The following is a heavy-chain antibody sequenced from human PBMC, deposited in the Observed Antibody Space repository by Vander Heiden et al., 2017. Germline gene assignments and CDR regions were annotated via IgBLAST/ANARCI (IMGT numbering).Heavy chain of an antibody. Sequence: EVQLLEPGGGLVQPGGSLRLSCAASGFTFSSYAMSWVGEAPEKGLEWVSAISGSGGRTYYADAGKGRFTISRDNSKNTLYRQMQGMRAEATAVYYCAKVVRDLLRGYFDIWGQGTMVTVFS. CDR3: AKVVRDLLRGYFDI. CDR2: ISGSGGRT. CDR1: GFTFSSYA. D-gene: IGHD2-15*01. J-gene: IGHJ3*02. V-gene: IGHV3-23*01.